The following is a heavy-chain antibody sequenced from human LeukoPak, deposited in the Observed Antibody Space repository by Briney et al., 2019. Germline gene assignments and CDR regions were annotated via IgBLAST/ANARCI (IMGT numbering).Heavy chain of an antibody. Sequence: SETLSLTCAVYGGSFSGYYWRGIRQPPGKGLEWIGEINHSGSTNYNPSLKSRVTISVDTSKNQFSLKLSSVTAADTAVYYCARRARRRIVATIGDYVDYQDIFDYWGQGTLVTVSS. V-gene: IGHV4-34*01. J-gene: IGHJ4*02. CDR1: GGSFSGYY. D-gene: IGHD5-12*01. CDR2: INHSGST. CDR3: ARRARRRIVATIGDYVDYQDIFDY.